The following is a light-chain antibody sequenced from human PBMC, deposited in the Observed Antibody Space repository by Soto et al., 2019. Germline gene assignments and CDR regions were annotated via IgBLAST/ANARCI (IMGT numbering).Light chain of an antibody. CDR2: WAS. J-gene: IGKJ2*01. CDR3: QQYYSTPPT. Sequence: DIVMTQSPDSLAVSLGERATINCKSSQSVLYSSNNKNYLAWYQQKPGQPPKLLIYWASTRESGVPDRFSGSGSGTDFTLTISSLQAEDVAVYYCQQYYSTPPTFXQGTKVDIK. V-gene: IGKV4-1*01. CDR1: QSVLYSSNNKNY.